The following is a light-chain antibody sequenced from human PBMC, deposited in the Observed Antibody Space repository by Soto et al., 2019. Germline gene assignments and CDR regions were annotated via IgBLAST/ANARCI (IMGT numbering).Light chain of an antibody. CDR2: GNS. V-gene: IGLV1-40*01. J-gene: IGLJ3*02. CDR3: QSYDSSLSWV. CDR1: SSNIGAGYD. Sequence: QAVVTQPPSVSGAPGQRVTISCTGSSSNIGAGYDVHWYQQLPGTAPKLLIYGNSNRPSGVPDRFSGSKSGTSASLAITGLQAEDEADYYCQSYDSSLSWVFGGGTQLTVL.